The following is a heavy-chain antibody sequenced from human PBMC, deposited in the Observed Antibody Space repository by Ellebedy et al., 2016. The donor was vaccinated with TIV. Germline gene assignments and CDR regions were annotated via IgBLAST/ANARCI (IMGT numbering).Heavy chain of an antibody. CDR1: GFSFSS. CDR2: ILNDGSSK. V-gene: IGHV3-30-3*01. Sequence: PGGSLRLSCAASGFSFSSMHWVRQAPGKGLEWVAVILNDGSSKYFADSVKGRFTIHRDNSQNTLYLQMDSLRAEDTAVYYCARDLHIVATDYWGQGTLVTVSS. CDR3: ARDLHIVATDY. J-gene: IGHJ4*02. D-gene: IGHD5-12*01.